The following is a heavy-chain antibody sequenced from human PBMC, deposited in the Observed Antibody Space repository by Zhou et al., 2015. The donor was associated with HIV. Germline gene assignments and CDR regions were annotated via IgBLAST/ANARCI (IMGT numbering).Heavy chain of an antibody. CDR3: ASTWFGELLPQDDPHYYYGMDV. D-gene: IGHD3-10*01. J-gene: IGHJ6*02. V-gene: IGHV1-69*06. Sequence: QVQLVQSGAEVKKPGSSVKVSCKASGGTFSSYAISWVRQAPGQGLEWMGGIIPIFGTANYAQKFQGRVTITADKSTSTAYMELSSLRSEDTAVYYCASTWFGELLPQDDPHYYYGMDVWGQGTTVTVSS. CDR2: IIPIFGTA. CDR1: GGTFSSYA.